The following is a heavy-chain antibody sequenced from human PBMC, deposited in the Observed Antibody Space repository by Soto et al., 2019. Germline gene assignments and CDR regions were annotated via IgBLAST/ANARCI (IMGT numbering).Heavy chain of an antibody. J-gene: IGHJ4*02. Sequence: EVLLVESGGGLAKPGESLRLSCEASGFTFRNVWMTWIRRAPGRGLECVATIQKEADGGATDYGAPVAGRCTISRDDSQRILYLQMTSLKSEDTGLYYCTTGENWGRGTLVTVAS. CDR3: TTGEN. D-gene: IGHD3-16*01. CDR1: GFTFRNVW. CDR2: IQKEADGGAT. V-gene: IGHV3-15*01.